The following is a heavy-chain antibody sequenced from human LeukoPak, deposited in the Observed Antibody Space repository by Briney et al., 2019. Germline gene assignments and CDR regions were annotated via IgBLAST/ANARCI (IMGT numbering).Heavy chain of an antibody. V-gene: IGHV1-2*02. CDR1: GYAFTDYF. CDR2: INPNIGDA. CDR3: ARMALDGGDSIGFDS. D-gene: IGHD2-21*02. J-gene: IGHJ5*01. Sequence: ASVKVSCKASGYAFTDYFIHWVRQAPGQGLEWMGWINPNIGDASYAQKFQDRVTMTRDRSINTAYMELSRTTSDDTAVYYCARMALDGGDSIGFDSWGQGTLVTVSS.